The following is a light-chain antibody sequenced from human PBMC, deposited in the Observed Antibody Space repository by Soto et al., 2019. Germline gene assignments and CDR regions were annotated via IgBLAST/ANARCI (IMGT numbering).Light chain of an antibody. J-gene: IGKJ4*01. V-gene: IGKV1-5*03. CDR3: QQYNSSPLS. CDR1: QCIGAS. CDR2: KAS. Sequence: DIQMTQSHSTLYASVGDRVTITCRASQCIGASLAWFQQKPGKAPNLLIYKASSLESGVPSRFSGSGYGTAVTLTISTLQHDDFATYYRQQYNSSPLSFGGGTKVEIK.